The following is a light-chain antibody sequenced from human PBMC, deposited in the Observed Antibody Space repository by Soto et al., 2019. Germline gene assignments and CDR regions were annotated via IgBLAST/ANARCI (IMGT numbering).Light chain of an antibody. CDR2: EVS. CDR3: SSYTSSSTLI. CDR1: SSDVGGYNY. Sequence: LTQPASVSGSAGQSITISCTGTSSDVGGYNYVSWYQQHPGKAPKPMIYEVSNRPSGVSNRFSGSKSGNTASLTISGLQAEDEADYYCSSYTSSSTLIFGTGTKVTVL. V-gene: IGLV2-14*01. J-gene: IGLJ1*01.